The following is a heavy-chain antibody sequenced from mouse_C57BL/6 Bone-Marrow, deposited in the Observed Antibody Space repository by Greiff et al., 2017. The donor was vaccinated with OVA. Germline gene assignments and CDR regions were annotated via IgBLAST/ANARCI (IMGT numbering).Heavy chain of an antibody. J-gene: IGHJ1*03. CDR1: GYAFSSSW. CDR3: ARTGGPWYFDV. Sequence: QVQLQQSGPELVKPGASVKISCKASGYAFSSSWMNWVKQRPGKGLEWIGRIYPGDGDTNYNGKFKGKATLTADKSSSPAYMQLSSLTSEDSAVYFCARTGGPWYFDVWGTGTTVTVSS. V-gene: IGHV1-82*01. CDR2: IYPGDGDT.